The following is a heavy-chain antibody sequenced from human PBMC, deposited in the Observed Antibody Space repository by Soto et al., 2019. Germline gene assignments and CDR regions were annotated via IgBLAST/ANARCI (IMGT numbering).Heavy chain of an antibody. D-gene: IGHD5-12*01. CDR3: AGGGLRWLQPEVVDY. Sequence: QVQLVQSGAEVKKPGSSVKVSCKASGGTFSSYAISWVRQAPGQGLEWMGGIIPIFGTANYAQKFQGRVTITADECTGTAYMELSSLRSEDTAVYYCAGGGLRWLQPEVVDYWGQGTLVTVSS. CDR1: GGTFSSYA. J-gene: IGHJ4*02. CDR2: IIPIFGTA. V-gene: IGHV1-69*12.